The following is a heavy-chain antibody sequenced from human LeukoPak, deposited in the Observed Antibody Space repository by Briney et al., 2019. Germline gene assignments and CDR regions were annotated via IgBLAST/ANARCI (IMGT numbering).Heavy chain of an antibody. CDR2: IYYSGST. D-gene: IGHD2-15*01. CDR1: GGSISSYY. V-gene: IGHV4-59*08. CDR3: ARHCSGGSCYQGNYFDY. J-gene: IGHJ4*02. Sequence: SQTLSLTRTVSGGSISSYYWSWIRQPPGKGLEWIGYIYYSGSTNYNPSLKSRVTISVDTSKNQFSLKLSSVTAADTAVYYCARHCSGGSCYQGNYFDYWGQGTLVTVSS.